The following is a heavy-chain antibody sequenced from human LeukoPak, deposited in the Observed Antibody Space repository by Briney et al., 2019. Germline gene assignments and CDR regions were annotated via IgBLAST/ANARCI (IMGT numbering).Heavy chain of an antibody. D-gene: IGHD3-16*01. CDR1: GFTFSSYS. J-gene: IGHJ4*02. CDR2: ISSSSSYI. Sequence: GGSLRLSCAASGFTFSSYSMNWVRQAPGKGLEWVSSISSSSSYIYYADSVKGRFTISRDNSKNTLYLQMNSLRAEDTAVYYCARGVMLTYRGGAVFDYWGQGTLVTVSS. CDR3: ARGVMLTYRGGAVFDY. V-gene: IGHV3-21*04.